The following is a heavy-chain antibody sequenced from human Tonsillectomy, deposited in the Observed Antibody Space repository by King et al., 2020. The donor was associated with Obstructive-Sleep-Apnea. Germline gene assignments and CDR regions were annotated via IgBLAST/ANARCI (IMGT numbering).Heavy chain of an antibody. J-gene: IGHJ6*02. CDR2: ISSSSSYI. D-gene: IGHD6-13*01. CDR3: AGDRGQQLVEYYYYGMDV. Sequence: VQLVESGGGLVKPGGSLRLSCAASGFTFSSYTMNWVRQAPGKGLEWVSSISSSSSYIYYADPVKGRFTISRDNAKNSLYLQMNSLRAEDTAVYYCAGDRGQQLVEYYYYGMDVWGQGTTVTVSS. V-gene: IGHV3-21*01. CDR1: GFTFSSYT.